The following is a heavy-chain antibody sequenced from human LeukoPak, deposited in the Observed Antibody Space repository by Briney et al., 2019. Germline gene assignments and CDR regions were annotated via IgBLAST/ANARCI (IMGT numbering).Heavy chain of an antibody. V-gene: IGHV4-39*07. CDR1: GGSISSGNYY. D-gene: IGHD1-14*01. CDR3: ARLNPI. J-gene: IGHJ3*02. CDR2: INHSGST. Sequence: SETLSLTCTVSGGSISSGNYYWSWIRQPPGKELEWIGEINHSGSTNYNPSLKSRVTISVDTSKNQFSLKLSSVTAADTAVYYCARLNPIWGQGTMVTVSS.